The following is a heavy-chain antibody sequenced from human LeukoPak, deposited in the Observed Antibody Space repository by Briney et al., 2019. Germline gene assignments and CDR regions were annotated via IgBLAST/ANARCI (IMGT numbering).Heavy chain of an antibody. V-gene: IGHV4-39*01. Sequence: NPSETLSLTCTVSGGSISSSSYYWGWIRQPPGKGLEWIGSIYYSGSTYYNPSLKSRVTISVDTSKNQFSLKLSSVTAADTAVYYCARLKLLWSNYFDYWGQGTLVTVSS. CDR2: IYYSGST. CDR3: ARLKLLWSNYFDY. D-gene: IGHD2-2*01. J-gene: IGHJ4*02. CDR1: GGSISSSSYY.